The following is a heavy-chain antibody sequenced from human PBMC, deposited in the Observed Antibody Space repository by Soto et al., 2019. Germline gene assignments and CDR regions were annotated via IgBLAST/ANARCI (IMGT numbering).Heavy chain of an antibody. J-gene: IGHJ4*01. D-gene: IGHD6-19*01. CDR1: GFTFSGYG. CDR2: IWFDGTNK. Sequence: GGSLRLSCAPSGFTFSGYGMHWVRQAPGKGLEWVALIWFDGTNKYYADSVKGRFTISRDNSKNTLYLQMNSLRAEDTAVYYCARLCSSGWYFDYWGHGTLVTVSS. V-gene: IGHV3-33*01. CDR3: ARLCSSGWYFDY.